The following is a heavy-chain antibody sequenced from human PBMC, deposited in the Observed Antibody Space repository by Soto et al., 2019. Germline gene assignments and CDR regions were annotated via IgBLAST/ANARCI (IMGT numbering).Heavy chain of an antibody. D-gene: IGHD2-2*01. CDR2: IIPIFGTA. Sequence: SVKVSCKASGGTFSSYAISWVRQAPGQGLEWMGGIIPIFGTANYAQKFQGRVTITADESTSTAYMELSSLRSEDTAVYYCARPSAAIDPLLYYYGMDVWGQGTTVTVSS. CDR1: GGTFSSYA. J-gene: IGHJ6*02. V-gene: IGHV1-69*13. CDR3: ARPSAAIDPLLYYYGMDV.